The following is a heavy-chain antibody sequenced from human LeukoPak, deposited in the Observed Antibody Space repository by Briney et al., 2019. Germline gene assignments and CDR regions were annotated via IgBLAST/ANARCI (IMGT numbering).Heavy chain of an antibody. D-gene: IGHD6-19*01. CDR1: GFTFSSYW. CDR3: AVAGNY. Sequence: GGSLRLSCAASGFTFSSYWMSWVRQAPGKGLEWVSTISGSGGNTYYADSLKGRFTISRDNSKNTLFLQMNSLRAEDTAVYYCAVAGNYWGQGTLVTVSS. CDR2: ISGSGGNT. V-gene: IGHV3-23*01. J-gene: IGHJ4*02.